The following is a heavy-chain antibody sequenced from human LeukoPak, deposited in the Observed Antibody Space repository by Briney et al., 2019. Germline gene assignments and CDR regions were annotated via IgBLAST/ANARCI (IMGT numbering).Heavy chain of an antibody. D-gene: IGHD5-18*01. CDR3: ARARQVELWLINAFDI. Sequence: PGGSLRLSRAASGFTFSSYAMHWVRQAPGKGLEWMAVISYDGSNKYYADSVKGRFTISRDNSKNTLYLQMNSLRAEDTAVYYCARARQVELWLINAFDIWGQGTMVTVSS. V-gene: IGHV3-30*04. CDR2: ISYDGSNK. CDR1: GFTFSSYA. J-gene: IGHJ3*02.